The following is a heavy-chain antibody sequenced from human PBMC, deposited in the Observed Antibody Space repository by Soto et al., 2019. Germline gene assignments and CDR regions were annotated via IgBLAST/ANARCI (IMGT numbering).Heavy chain of an antibody. Sequence: SETLSLTCTVSGVSISPYYWSWLRQSPGKGLEWLGYIFYSGTADYNPSLENRVTLSVDRSTNRISLELTSVTAADSAVYYCARQPAEGDYGYYFEYWGPGIQVTVSS. J-gene: IGHJ4*02. V-gene: IGHV4-59*01. D-gene: IGHD4-17*01. CDR1: GVSISPYY. CDR2: IFYSGTA. CDR3: ARQPAEGDYGYYFEY.